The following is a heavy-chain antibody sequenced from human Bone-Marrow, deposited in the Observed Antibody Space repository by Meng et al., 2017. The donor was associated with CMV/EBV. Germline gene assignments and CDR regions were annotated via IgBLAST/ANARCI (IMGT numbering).Heavy chain of an antibody. V-gene: IGHV3-23*01. J-gene: IGHJ4*02. Sequence: SCAASGFLFSSYVMGWVRQAPGKGLEWVSAISVSGATTYHADSVKGRFSISRDNSKSTVFLQMNSLRVDDTAIYYCAKGSTIMYYFEYWGQGALVTVSS. CDR1: GFLFSSYV. D-gene: IGHD5-24*01. CDR3: AKGSTIMYYFEY. CDR2: ISVSGATT.